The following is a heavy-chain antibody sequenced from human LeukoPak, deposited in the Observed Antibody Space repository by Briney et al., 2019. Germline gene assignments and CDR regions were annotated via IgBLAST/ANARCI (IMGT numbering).Heavy chain of an antibody. CDR1: GFTFSDYY. D-gene: IGHD3-22*01. Sequence: PGGSLRLSCAASGFTFSDYYMSWIRQAPGKGLEWVSYISSSGSTIYYADSVKGRFTTSRDNAKNSLYLQMNSLRAEDTAVYYCATRDLYYYDSSGYYPFGYWGQGTLVTVSS. V-gene: IGHV3-11*04. J-gene: IGHJ4*02. CDR3: ATRDLYYYDSSGYYPFGY. CDR2: ISSSGSTI.